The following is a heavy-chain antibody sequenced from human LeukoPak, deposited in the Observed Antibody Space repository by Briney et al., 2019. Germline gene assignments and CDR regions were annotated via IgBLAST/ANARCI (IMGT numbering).Heavy chain of an antibody. J-gene: IGHJ4*02. CDR1: GFTFSDFG. CDR2: ISYDGGNK. CDR3: AHISARSRDC. V-gene: IGHV3-30*03. D-gene: IGHD6-6*01. Sequence: GGSLRLSCAASGFTFSDFGMYWVRHAPGKGLEWVAFISYDGGNKYYADSVKGRFAISRDSSKTTLYLQTSSLRAEDTAVYYCAHISARSRDCWGPGTLVTVSS.